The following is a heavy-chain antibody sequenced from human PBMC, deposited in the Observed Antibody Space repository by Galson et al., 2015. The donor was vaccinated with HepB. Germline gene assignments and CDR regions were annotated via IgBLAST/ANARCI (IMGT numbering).Heavy chain of an antibody. Sequence: SVKVSCKASGYTFTGYYMHWVRQAPGQGLEWMGRINPNSGGTNYAQKFQGRVTMTRDTSISTAYMELSRLSSDERAVYYCARVITFGGVMVETYYYYMDVWGKGTTVTVSS. CDR1: GYTFTGYY. CDR3: ARVITFGGVMVETYYYYMDV. V-gene: IGHV1-2*06. J-gene: IGHJ6*03. CDR2: INPNSGGT. D-gene: IGHD3-16*02.